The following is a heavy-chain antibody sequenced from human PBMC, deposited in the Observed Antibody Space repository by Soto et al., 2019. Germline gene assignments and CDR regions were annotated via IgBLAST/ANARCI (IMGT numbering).Heavy chain of an antibody. D-gene: IGHD3-16*02. V-gene: IGHV4-59*01. CDR3: AREEGIYDYVWGSYRYFDY. CDR1: GGSISSYY. CDR2: IYYSGST. Sequence: PSETLSLTCTVSGGSISSYYWSWIRQPPGKGLEWIGYIYYSGSTNYNPSLKSRVTISVDTSKNQFSLKLSSVTAADTAVYYCAREEGIYDYVWGSYRYFDYWGQGTLVTVSS. J-gene: IGHJ4*02.